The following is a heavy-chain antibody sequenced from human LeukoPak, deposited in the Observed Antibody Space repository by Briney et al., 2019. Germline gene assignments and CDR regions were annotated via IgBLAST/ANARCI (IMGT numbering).Heavy chain of an antibody. Sequence: SETLSLTCTVSGYSISSGYYWGWIRQPPGKGLEWIANIYYRGSTSYNPSLKSRVTISVDTSKNQFSLKLTSVTAADTAVYYCARDLLWFGESHFDYWGQGTLVTVSS. V-gene: IGHV4-38-2*02. CDR1: GYSISSGYY. D-gene: IGHD3-10*01. J-gene: IGHJ4*02. CDR2: IYYRGST. CDR3: ARDLLWFGESHFDY.